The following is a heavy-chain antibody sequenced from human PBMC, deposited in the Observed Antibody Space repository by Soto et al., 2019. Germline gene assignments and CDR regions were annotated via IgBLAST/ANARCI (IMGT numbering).Heavy chain of an antibody. Sequence: ASVKASCMASGYTFSSYGITWLRQAPGQGLEWMGWIGGYNGKTNYAQKFQGRVTMATDTSTSTAYMELRSLRSDDTAIYYCARDPGSFYYDAIVTLDYWGQGTLVTVSS. V-gene: IGHV1-18*01. CDR3: ARDPGSFYYDAIVTLDY. D-gene: IGHD3-22*01. CDR1: GYTFSSYG. CDR2: IGGYNGKT. J-gene: IGHJ4*02.